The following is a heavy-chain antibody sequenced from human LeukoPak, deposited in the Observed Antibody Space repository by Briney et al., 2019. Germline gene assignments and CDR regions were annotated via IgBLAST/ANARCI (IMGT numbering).Heavy chain of an antibody. V-gene: IGHV1-2*02. CDR1: GYTLTELS. CDR2: INPNSGGT. J-gene: IGHJ4*02. Sequence: ASVKVSCKVSGYTLTELSMHWVRQAPGKGLEWMGWINPNSGGTSYAQKFQGRVTMTTDTSISTACMELSGLRSDDTAVYYCARDLIAAAGTLDYWGQGTLVTVSS. D-gene: IGHD6-13*01. CDR3: ARDLIAAAGTLDY.